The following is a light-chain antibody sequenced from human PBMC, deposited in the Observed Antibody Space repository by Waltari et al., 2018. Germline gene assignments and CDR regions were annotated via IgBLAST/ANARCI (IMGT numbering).Light chain of an antibody. CDR1: SPNIGSNY. CDR2: KNN. V-gene: IGLV1-47*01. CDR3: AAWDDSLSGLV. Sequence: QSVLTQPPSASGTPGQKVTISCNGSSPNIGSNYVNWYQQFPGTAPKLLIFKNNQRPSGVPDRFSDSKSGTSASLAINGLRSEDEADYYCAAWDDSLSGLVLGGGTKVTVL. J-gene: IGLJ3*02.